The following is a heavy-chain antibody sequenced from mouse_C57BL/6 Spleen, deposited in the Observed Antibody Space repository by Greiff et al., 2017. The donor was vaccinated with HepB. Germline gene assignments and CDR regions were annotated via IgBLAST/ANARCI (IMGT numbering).Heavy chain of an antibody. CDR2: ISSGSSTI. CDR3: ARDYYYGSRTWFAY. CDR1: GFTFSDYG. V-gene: IGHV5-17*01. Sequence: VKLVESGGGLVKPGGSLKLSCAASGFTFSDYGMHWVRQAPEKGLEWVAYISSGSSTIYYADTVKGRFTISRDNAKNTLFLQMTSLRSEDTAMYYCARDYYYGSRTWFAYWGQGTLVTVSA. J-gene: IGHJ3*01. D-gene: IGHD1-1*01.